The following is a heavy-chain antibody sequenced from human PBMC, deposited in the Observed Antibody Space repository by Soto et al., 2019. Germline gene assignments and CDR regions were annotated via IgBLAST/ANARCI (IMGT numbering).Heavy chain of an antibody. CDR3: ARGRVVDSGYDYVTSYYYYYGMDV. J-gene: IGHJ6*02. V-gene: IGHV1-69*13. Sequence: VKVSCKASGGTFSSYAXXWVRQAPGQGLEWMGGIIPIFGTANYAQKFQGRVTITADESTSTAYMELSSRRSEDTAVYYCARGRVVDSGYDYVTSYYYYYGMDVWGQGTTVTVSS. CDR2: IIPIFGTA. CDR1: GGTFSSYA. D-gene: IGHD5-12*01.